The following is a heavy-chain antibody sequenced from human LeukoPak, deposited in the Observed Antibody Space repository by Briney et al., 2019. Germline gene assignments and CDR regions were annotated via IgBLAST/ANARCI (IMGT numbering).Heavy chain of an antibody. CDR1: GFTFSTYS. V-gene: IGHV3-48*01. J-gene: IGHJ4*02. D-gene: IGHD3-22*01. CDR3: ARGSTYYDSSGQVPFDY. Sequence: GGSLRLSCAASGFTFSTYSMNWVRQAPGKGLEWVSYISSSSSTIYCADSVKGRFTISRDNAKNSLYLQMNSLRAEDTAVYYCARGSTYYDSSGQVPFDYWGQGTLVTVSS. CDR2: ISSSSSTI.